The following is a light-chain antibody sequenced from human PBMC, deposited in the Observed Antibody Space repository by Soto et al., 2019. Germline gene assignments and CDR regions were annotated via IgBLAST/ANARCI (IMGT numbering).Light chain of an antibody. Sequence: EIVLTQSPGTLPLSPGERATLSCRASQSVSSSYLAWYQQKPGQAPRLLIYGASSRATGIPDRFSGSGSGTDLTLTISRLEPEDFAVYYCQQFDTSPPSTFGQGTRLEIK. CDR1: QSVSSSY. V-gene: IGKV3-20*01. J-gene: IGKJ5*01. CDR2: GAS. CDR3: QQFDTSPPST.